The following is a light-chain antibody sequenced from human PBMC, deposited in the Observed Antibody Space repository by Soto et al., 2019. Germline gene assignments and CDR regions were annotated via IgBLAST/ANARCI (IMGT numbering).Light chain of an antibody. CDR3: QQYNSYSPYT. V-gene: IGKV1-5*03. Sequence: DIQMTQSPSTLSASVGDRVTITCRASQSISSWLAWYQQKPGKAPKLLIYKASSLESGVPSRFSGSESGTEFILTISSLQPDDFATYYCQQYNSYSPYTFGQGTKLEIK. J-gene: IGKJ2*01. CDR2: KAS. CDR1: QSISSW.